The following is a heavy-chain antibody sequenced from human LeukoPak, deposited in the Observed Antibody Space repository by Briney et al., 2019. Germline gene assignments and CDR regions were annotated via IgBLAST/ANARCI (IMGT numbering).Heavy chain of an antibody. D-gene: IGHD3-9*01. J-gene: IGHJ3*02. V-gene: IGHV4-31*03. CDR2: IYYSGST. Sequence: SQTLSLTCTVSGGSNSSGGYYWSWIRQHPGKGLEWIGYIYYSGSTYYNPSLKSRVTISVDTSKNQFSLKLSSVTAADTAVYYCARGPPYYDILTGYYNRDDAFDIWGQGTMVTVSS. CDR1: GGSNSSGGYY. CDR3: ARGPPYYDILTGYYNRDDAFDI.